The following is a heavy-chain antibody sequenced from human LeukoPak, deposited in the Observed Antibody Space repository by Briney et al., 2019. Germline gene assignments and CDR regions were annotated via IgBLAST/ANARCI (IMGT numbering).Heavy chain of an antibody. J-gene: IGHJ3*02. Sequence: PSQTLSLTCTVSGGSISSGDYYWSWIRQPPGKGLEWIGEINHSGSTNYNPSLKSRVTISVDTSKNQFSLKLSSVTAAGTAVYYCARGLGSPYSGYADAFDIWGQGTMVTASS. D-gene: IGHD5-12*01. CDR2: INHSGST. V-gene: IGHV4-30-4*08. CDR1: GGSISSGDYY. CDR3: ARGLGSPYSGYADAFDI.